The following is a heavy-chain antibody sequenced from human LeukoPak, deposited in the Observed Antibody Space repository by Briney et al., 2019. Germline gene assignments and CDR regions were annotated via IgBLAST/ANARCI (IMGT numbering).Heavy chain of an antibody. J-gene: IGHJ4*02. CDR3: VGGDWYFES. CDR2: INRSGSDK. Sequence: GGSLRLSCATSGFTFSNYQMTWVRQAPGKGLQWVAYINRSGSDKYYADSVKGRFTISRDNAKNSLYLQMNSLRPQDTAVYYCVGGDWYFESWGQGTLVTVSS. V-gene: IGHV3-48*03. CDR1: GFTFSNYQ. D-gene: IGHD2-21*01.